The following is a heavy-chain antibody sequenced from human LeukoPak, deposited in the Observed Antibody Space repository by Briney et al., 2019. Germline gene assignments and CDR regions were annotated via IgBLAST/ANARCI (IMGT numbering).Heavy chain of an antibody. Sequence: GASVEVSCKASGYTFTNYYMHWVRQAPGQGLEWMGMINPSGGGTGYAQRFQGRVTMTRDTSTSTVYMDLSSLRSEDTAVYYCARVSMGATYFRAFDIWGQGTMVTVSS. CDR2: INPSGGGT. CDR3: ARVSMGATYFRAFDI. V-gene: IGHV1-46*01. CDR1: GYTFTNYY. D-gene: IGHD1-26*01. J-gene: IGHJ3*02.